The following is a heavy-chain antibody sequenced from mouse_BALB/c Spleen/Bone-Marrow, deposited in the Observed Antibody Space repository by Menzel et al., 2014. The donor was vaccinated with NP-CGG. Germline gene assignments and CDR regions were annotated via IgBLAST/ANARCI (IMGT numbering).Heavy chain of an antibody. J-gene: IGHJ3*01. V-gene: IGHV14-3*02. CDR3: ARSGGYGNYLDWFAY. CDR2: IDPANGNT. D-gene: IGHD2-10*02. Sequence: VQLQQSGAELVKPGASVKLSCTASGFNIKDTYMHWVKQRPEQGLEWIGRIDPANGNTKYDPKFQGKATITADTSSNTAYMKLSSQTSEDTAVYYCARSGGYGNYLDWFAYWGQGTLVTVSA. CDR1: GFNIKDTY.